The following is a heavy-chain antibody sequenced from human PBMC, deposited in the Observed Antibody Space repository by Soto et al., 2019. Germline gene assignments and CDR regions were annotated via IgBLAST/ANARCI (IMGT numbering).Heavy chain of an antibody. J-gene: IGHJ6*02. CDR1: GGTFSSYA. CDR2: IIPIFGTA. V-gene: IGHV1-69*13. Sequence: SVKVSCKASGGTFSSYAISWVRQAPGQGLEWMGGIIPIFGTANYAQKFQGRVTITADESTSTAYMELSSLRSEDTAVYYCARSPTPYRGGGRATWYYYYYGKEVWDQGTTVTVSS. CDR3: ARSPTPYRGGGRATWYYYYYGKEV. D-gene: IGHD2-21*01.